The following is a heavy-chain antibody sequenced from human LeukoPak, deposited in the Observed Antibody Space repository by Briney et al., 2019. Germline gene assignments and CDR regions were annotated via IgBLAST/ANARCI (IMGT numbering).Heavy chain of an antibody. CDR1: GFTFDDYA. V-gene: IGHV3-9*01. CDR2: ISWSSDNI. CDR3: AKDIGYSPYAFDI. J-gene: IGHJ3*02. Sequence: GGSLRLSCAASGFTFDDYAMHWVRQAPGKGLEWVSGISWSSDNIDYADSVKGRFTISRDNAKNSLYLQMNSLRVEDTALYYCAKDIGYSPYAFDIWGQGTMVTVSS. D-gene: IGHD6-13*01.